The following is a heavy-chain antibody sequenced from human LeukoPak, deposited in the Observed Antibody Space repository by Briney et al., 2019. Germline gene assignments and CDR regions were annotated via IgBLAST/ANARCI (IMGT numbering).Heavy chain of an antibody. D-gene: IGHD6-13*01. J-gene: IGHJ4*02. CDR1: GFTFSSYA. V-gene: IGHV3-23*01. CDR2: ISGSGGST. Sequence: GGSLRLSCAASGFTFSSYAMSWVRQAPGKGLEWVSAISGSGGSTYYADSVKGRFTISRDNSKNTLYLRMNSLRAEDTAVYYCAKEVAAAGRGRVDYWGQGTLVTVSS. CDR3: AKEVAAAGRGRVDY.